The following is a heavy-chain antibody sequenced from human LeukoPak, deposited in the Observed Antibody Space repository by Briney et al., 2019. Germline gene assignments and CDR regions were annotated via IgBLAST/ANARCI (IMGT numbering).Heavy chain of an antibody. CDR1: GFTFHDYA. J-gene: IGHJ4*02. CDR2: ISGAGDNT. CDR3: AKDGYGDYDY. D-gene: IGHD4-17*01. Sequence: GGSLRLSCAASGFTFHDYAMHWVRQAPGKGLEWVSLISGAGDNTYHADSVKGRFTISRDNSKNSLYLQMNSLGTEDTALYYCAKDGYGDYDYWGQGTLVTVSS. V-gene: IGHV3-43*02.